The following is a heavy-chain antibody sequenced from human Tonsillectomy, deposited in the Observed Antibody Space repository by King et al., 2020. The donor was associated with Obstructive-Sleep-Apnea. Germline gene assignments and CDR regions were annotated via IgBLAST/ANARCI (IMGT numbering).Heavy chain of an antibody. CDR2: ISHSGGP. V-gene: IGHV4-31*03. D-gene: IGHD4-11*01. CDR1: DDSISSSDYY. CDR3: ARSTEYSNYEAY. Sequence: QLQESGPGLVMPSQTLSLTCTVSDDSISSSDYYWGWIRHHPGKGLEWLGCISHSGGPYYTPSLKSRLTISVETSQNQFFLKLTSVTAADTAVYYRARSTEYSNYEAYWGQGILVTVS. J-gene: IGHJ4*02.